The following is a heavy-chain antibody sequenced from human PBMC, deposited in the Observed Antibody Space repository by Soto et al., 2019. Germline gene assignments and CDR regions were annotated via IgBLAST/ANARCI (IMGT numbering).Heavy chain of an antibody. CDR3: GKDRDGAAAGPTKFYGMDV. CDR1: GFTFSSYA. V-gene: IGHV3-23*01. CDR2: ISGSGDST. Sequence: EVQLLESGGGLVQPGGSLRLSCAASGFTFSSYAMSWVRQAPGKGLEWVSVISGSGDSTYYADSVRGRFTFSRDKAKNTLYLQMNSPRAEYTAVYYCGKDRDGAAAGPTKFYGMDVWGQATTVTVSS. J-gene: IGHJ6*02. D-gene: IGHD6-13*01.